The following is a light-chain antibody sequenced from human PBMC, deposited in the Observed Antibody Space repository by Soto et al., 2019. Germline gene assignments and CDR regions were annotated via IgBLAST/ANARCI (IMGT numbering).Light chain of an antibody. J-gene: IGKJ1*01. CDR1: QVISNY. CDR2: AAS. CDR3: QKYNSVPWT. Sequence: DIQMTQSPSSLSASVGDRVTITCRASQVISNYLAWYQQKPGKVPKLLIYAASTLQSGVPFRFSGSGSGTDFTLTISSLQPEDVATYYCQKYNSVPWTFGQGTKVEIK. V-gene: IGKV1-27*01.